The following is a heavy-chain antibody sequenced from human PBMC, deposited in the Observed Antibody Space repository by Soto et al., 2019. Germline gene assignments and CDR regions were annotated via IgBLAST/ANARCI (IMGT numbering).Heavy chain of an antibody. J-gene: IGHJ3*02. D-gene: IGHD6-6*01. CDR3: ARDLRGSSSAFDI. V-gene: IGHV3-30-3*01. CDR1: GFTFSSYA. CDR2: ISYDGSNK. Sequence: QVQLVESGGGVVQPGRSLRLSCAASGFTFSSYAMHWVRQATGKGLEWVAVISYDGSNKYYADSVKGRFTISRDNSKNTLYLQMNSLRAEDTAVYYCARDLRGSSSAFDIWGQGTMVTVSS.